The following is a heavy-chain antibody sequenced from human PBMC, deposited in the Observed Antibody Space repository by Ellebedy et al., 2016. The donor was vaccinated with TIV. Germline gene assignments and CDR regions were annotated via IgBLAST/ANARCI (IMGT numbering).Heavy chain of an antibody. CDR3: ARDPTMVHKGGWFDP. D-gene: IGHD4/OR15-4a*01. V-gene: IGHV3-21*01. J-gene: IGHJ5*02. CDR2: ISSSSSYI. Sequence: GESLKISCAASGFTFSSYSMNWVRQAPGKGLEWVSSISSSSSYIYYADSVKGRFTISRDNAKNSLYLQMNSLRAEDTAVYYCARDPTMVHKGGWFDPWGQGTLVTVSS. CDR1: GFTFSSYS.